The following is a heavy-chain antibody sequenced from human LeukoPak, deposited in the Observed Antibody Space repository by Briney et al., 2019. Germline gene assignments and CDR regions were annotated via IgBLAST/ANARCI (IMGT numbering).Heavy chain of an antibody. V-gene: IGHV3-7*01. CDR1: GFTFSNYW. J-gene: IGHJ4*02. D-gene: IGHD5-18*01. CDR3: ATSRDAPMET. Sequence: GGSLRLSCAASGFTSGFTFSNYWMSWVRQAPGKGLEWVANIKEDGSAEFYVDSVKGRFTISRDNAKDSLYLQMNSLRAEDTAVYYCATSRDAPMETGGQGTLVTVSS. CDR2: IKEDGSAE.